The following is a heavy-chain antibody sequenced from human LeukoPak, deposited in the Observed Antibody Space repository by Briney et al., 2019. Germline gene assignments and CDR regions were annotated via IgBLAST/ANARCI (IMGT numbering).Heavy chain of an antibody. V-gene: IGHV2-5*02. J-gene: IGHJ3*02. D-gene: IGHD3-16*01. CDR1: GFSLSTSGVG. CDR3: AHRGYDWGCAFDI. Sequence: SGPTLVNPPQTLTLTCTFSGFSLSTSGVGGGCIRQPPGKALEGLALIYWDYDKGYSPALKSRLTITKDTSKNQVVLTMSNMAPVDTATYYCAHRGYDWGCAFDIWGQGTMVTVSS. CDR2: IYWDYDK.